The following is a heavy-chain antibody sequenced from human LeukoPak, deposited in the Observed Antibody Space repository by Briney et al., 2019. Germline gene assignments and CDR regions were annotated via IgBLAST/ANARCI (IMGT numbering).Heavy chain of an antibody. J-gene: IGHJ2*01. Sequence: GGSLRLSCAASGFTFSDYYMSWIRQAPGKGLEWVSAISGSGGSTYYADSVKGRFTISRDNSKNTLYLQMNSLRAEDTAVYYCAKDIAAAGSDLWGRGTLVTVSS. V-gene: IGHV3-23*01. CDR1: GFTFSDYY. D-gene: IGHD6-13*01. CDR3: AKDIAAAGSDL. CDR2: ISGSGGST.